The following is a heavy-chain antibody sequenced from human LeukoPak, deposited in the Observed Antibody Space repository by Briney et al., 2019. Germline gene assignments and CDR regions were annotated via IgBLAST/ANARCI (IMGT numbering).Heavy chain of an antibody. V-gene: IGHV4-34*01. D-gene: IGHD3-10*01. CDR1: GGSFSGYY. Sequence: SETLSLTCAVYGGSFSGYYWSWIRQPPGKGLEWIGEINHSGSTNYNPSLKSRVTISVDTSKNQFSLKLSSVTAADTAVYYCARPHGSGSYYKTEYYFDYWGQGTLVTVSS. J-gene: IGHJ4*02. CDR3: ARPHGSGSYYKTEYYFDY. CDR2: INHSGST.